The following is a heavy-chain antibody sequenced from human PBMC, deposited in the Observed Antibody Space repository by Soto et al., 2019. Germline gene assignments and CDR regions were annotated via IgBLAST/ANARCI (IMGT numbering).Heavy chain of an antibody. J-gene: IGHJ6*02. D-gene: IGHD6-19*01. V-gene: IGHV3-33*01. Sequence: QVQLVESGGGVVQPGRSLRLSCAASGFTFSSYGMHWVRQAPGKGLEWVAVIWYDGSNKYYADSVKGRFTISRDNSKNTXXLQMNSLRAEDTAVYYCARDGSSGWPNYYYYGMDVWGQGTTVTVSS. CDR3: ARDGSSGWPNYYYYGMDV. CDR1: GFTFSSYG. CDR2: IWYDGSNK.